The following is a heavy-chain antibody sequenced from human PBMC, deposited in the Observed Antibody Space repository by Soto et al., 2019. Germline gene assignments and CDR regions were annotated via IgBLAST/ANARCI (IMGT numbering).Heavy chain of an antibody. CDR1: GGSISSYS. CDR2: IYHSGST. V-gene: IGHV4-30-2*01. D-gene: IGHD3-10*01. CDR3: ARQRYYGSGSYRYYYYGMDV. J-gene: IGHJ6*02. Sequence: SEILSLTCTVSGGSISSYSWSWIRQPPGKGLEWIGYIYHSGSTYYNPSLKSRVTISVDRSKNQFSLKLSSVTAADTAVYYCARQRYYGSGSYRYYYYGMDVWGQGTTVTVSS.